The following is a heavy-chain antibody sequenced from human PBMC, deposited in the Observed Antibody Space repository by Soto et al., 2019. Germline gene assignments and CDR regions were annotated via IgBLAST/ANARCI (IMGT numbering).Heavy chain of an antibody. CDR3: VQRQGQVQWVVWRQVDWFDP. J-gene: IGHJ5*02. CDR1: GFSLSTSGVG. V-gene: IGHV2-5*01. Sequence: QITLKESGPTLVKPTQTLTLTCTSSGFSLSTSGVGVGWIRQPPGKALEWLALIYWNDDKRYSPALMNRLTMTRDTSKSHVVRAMSKLHPGDSATDYWVQRQGQVQWVVWRQVDWFDPWGQGTLVTVSS. CDR2: IYWNDDK. D-gene: IGHD6-19*01.